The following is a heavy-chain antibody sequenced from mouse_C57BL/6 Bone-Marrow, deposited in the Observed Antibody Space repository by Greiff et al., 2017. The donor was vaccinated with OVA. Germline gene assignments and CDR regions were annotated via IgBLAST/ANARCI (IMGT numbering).Heavy chain of an antibody. CDR3: TIYYYGSSPAWFAY. CDR2: IDPENGDT. CDR1: GFNIKDDY. J-gene: IGHJ3*01. Sequence: VQLQQSGAELVRPGASVKLSCTASGFNIKDDYMHWVKQRPEQGLEWIGWIDPENGDTEYASKFQGKATITADTSSNTAYLQLSSLTSEDTAVYDCTIYYYGSSPAWFAYWGQGTLVTVSA. D-gene: IGHD1-1*01. V-gene: IGHV14-4*01.